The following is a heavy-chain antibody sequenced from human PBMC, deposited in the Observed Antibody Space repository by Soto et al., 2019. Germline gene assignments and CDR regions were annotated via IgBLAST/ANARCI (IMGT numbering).Heavy chain of an antibody. CDR1: GGSFSGYY. J-gene: IGHJ4*02. D-gene: IGHD6-19*01. CDR2: INHSGST. CDR3: ARVQSIGSYVLFVY. V-gene: IGHV4-34*01. Sequence: QVQLQQWGAGLLKPSETLSLTCAVYGGSFSGYYWSWIRQPPGKGLEWIGEINHSGSTNYNPSLKSRVTISVDTSKKQFSLKLTSVTAADTALYYCARVQSIGSYVLFVYWGQGTLVTVSS.